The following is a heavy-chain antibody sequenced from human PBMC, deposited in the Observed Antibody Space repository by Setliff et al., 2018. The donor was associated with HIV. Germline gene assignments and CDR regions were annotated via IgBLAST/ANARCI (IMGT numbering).Heavy chain of an antibody. CDR1: GGSISSSNW. V-gene: IGHV4-4*02. Sequence: SETLSLTCAVSGGSISSSNWWSWVRQPPGKGLEWIGEIYHSGSTNYNPSLKSRVTISIDKSKKQFSLKLSSVTAADTAVYYCARRPYTALDPFDYWGQGTLVTVSS. CDR2: IYHSGST. CDR3: ARRPYTALDPFDY. J-gene: IGHJ4*02. D-gene: IGHD5-18*01.